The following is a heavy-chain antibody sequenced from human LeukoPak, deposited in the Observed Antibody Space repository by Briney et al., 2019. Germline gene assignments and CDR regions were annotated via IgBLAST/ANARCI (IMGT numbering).Heavy chain of an antibody. CDR1: GGTFISYA. J-gene: IGHJ6*03. D-gene: IGHD3-3*01. Sequence: SVKVSCKASGGTFISYAISWVRQAPGQGLEWMGGIIPIFGTANYAQKFQGRVTITADESTSTAYMELSGLRSEDTAVYYCARVPYYDFWSGTADYYYYYYYMDVWGKGTTVTVSS. CDR3: ARVPYYDFWSGTADYYYYYYYMDV. V-gene: IGHV1-69*01. CDR2: IIPIFGTA.